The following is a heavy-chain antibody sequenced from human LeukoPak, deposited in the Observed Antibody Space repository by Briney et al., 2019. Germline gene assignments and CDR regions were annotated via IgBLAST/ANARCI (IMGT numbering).Heavy chain of an antibody. V-gene: IGHV1-69*05. CDR1: GGTFSSYA. CDR2: IIPIFGTA. J-gene: IGHJ4*02. Sequence: ASVKVSCKASGGTFSSYAISWVRQAPGQGLEWMGGIIPIFGTANYAQKFQGRVTITTDESTSTAYMELSSLRSEDTAVYYCASGAYSNYRYYFDYWGQGTLVTVSS. CDR3: ASGAYSNYRYYFDY. D-gene: IGHD4-11*01.